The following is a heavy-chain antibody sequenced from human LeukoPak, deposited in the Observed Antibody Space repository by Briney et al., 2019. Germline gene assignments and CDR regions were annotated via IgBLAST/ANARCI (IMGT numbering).Heavy chain of an antibody. CDR1: GGTFSRYA. D-gene: IGHD3-22*01. Sequence: ASVKVSCKASGGTFSRYAISWVRQAPGQGLEWMGGIIPIFGTANYAQKFQGRVTITTDESTSTAYMELSSLRSEDTAVYYCARGGYYDSSGYLDYWGQGTLVTVSS. CDR2: IIPIFGTA. CDR3: ARGGYYDSSGYLDY. J-gene: IGHJ4*02. V-gene: IGHV1-69*05.